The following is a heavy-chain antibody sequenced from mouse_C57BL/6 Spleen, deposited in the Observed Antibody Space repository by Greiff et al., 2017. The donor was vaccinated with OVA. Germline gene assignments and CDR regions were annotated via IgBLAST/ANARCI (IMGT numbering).Heavy chain of an antibody. V-gene: IGHV1-80*01. CDR1: GYAFSSYW. D-gene: IGHD1-1*01. CDR3: ARGAGSSRYFDV. Sequence: VKLVESGAELVKPGASVKISCKASGYAFSSYWMNWVKQRPGKGLEWIGQIYPGDGDTNYNGKFKGKATLTADKSSSTAYMQLSSLTSEDSAVYFCARGAGSSRYFDVWGTGTTVTVSS. J-gene: IGHJ1*03. CDR2: IYPGDGDT.